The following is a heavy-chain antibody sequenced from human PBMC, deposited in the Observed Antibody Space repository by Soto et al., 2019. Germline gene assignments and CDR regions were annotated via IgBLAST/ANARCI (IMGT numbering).Heavy chain of an antibody. Sequence: GASVKVSCKASGGTFSSYAISWVRQAPGQGLEWMGGIIPIFGTANYAQKFQGRVTITADKSTSTAYMELSSLRSEDTAVYYCARALTTVTDPFDYWGQGTLVTVSS. CDR3: ARALTTVTDPFDY. D-gene: IGHD4-4*01. CDR1: GGTFSSYA. J-gene: IGHJ4*02. V-gene: IGHV1-69*06. CDR2: IIPIFGTA.